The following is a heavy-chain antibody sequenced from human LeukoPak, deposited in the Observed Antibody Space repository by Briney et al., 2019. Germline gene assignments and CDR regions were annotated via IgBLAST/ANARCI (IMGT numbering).Heavy chain of an antibody. V-gene: IGHV4-31*03. CDR1: GGSISSGGYY. D-gene: IGHD2-2*01. CDR3: ARVVVPAAIQPSPWFDP. J-gene: IGHJ5*02. Sequence: SQTLSLTCTVSGGSISSGGYYWSWLRQHPGTGLEWLGYIYYSGSTYYNPSLKSRVTISVDTSKNQFSLKLSSVTAADTAVYYCARVVVPAAIQPSPWFDPWGQGTLVTVSS. CDR2: IYYSGST.